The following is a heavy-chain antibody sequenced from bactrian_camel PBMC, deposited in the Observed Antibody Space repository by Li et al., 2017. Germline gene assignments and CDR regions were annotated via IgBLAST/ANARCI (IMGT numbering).Heavy chain of an antibody. J-gene: IGHJ4*01. CDR3: AASTGFVAYNY. D-gene: IGHD5*01. CDR2: IYTGDGKT. CDR1: AFTFTRDY. Sequence: HVQLVESGGDLVQPEGSLRLSCTASAFTFTRDYMAWVRQAPGKGLEWMSSIYTGDGKTYYADPVKGRFTISKDNAKNMLYLQMNSLKPEDTAGYYCAASTGFVAYNYWGQGTQVTVS. V-gene: IGHV3-2*01.